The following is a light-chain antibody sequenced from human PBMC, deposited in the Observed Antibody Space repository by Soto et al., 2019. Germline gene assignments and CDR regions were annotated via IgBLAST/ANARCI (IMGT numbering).Light chain of an antibody. Sequence: DIQMTQSPSTLSGSVGDRVTITCRASQTISSWLAWYQQKPGKAPKLLIYKASTLKSGVPSRFSGSGSGTEFTLTISSLQPDDFAVYYCQQRSNWTFGQGTRLEIK. CDR2: KAS. CDR3: QQRSNWT. CDR1: QTISSW. J-gene: IGKJ5*01. V-gene: IGKV1-5*03.